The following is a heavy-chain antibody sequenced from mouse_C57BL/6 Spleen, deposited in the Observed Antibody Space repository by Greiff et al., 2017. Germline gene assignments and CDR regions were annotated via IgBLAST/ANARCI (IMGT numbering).Heavy chain of an antibody. Sequence: DVKLQESGPGLVKPSQSLSLTCSVTGYSITSGYYWNWIRQFPGNKLEWMGYISYDGSNNYNPSLKNRISITRDTSKNQFFLKLNSVTTEDTATYYCARDITTVEAWFAYWGQGTLVTVSA. CDR2: ISYDGSN. CDR1: GYSITSGYY. D-gene: IGHD1-1*01. J-gene: IGHJ3*01. V-gene: IGHV3-6*01. CDR3: ARDITTVEAWFAY.